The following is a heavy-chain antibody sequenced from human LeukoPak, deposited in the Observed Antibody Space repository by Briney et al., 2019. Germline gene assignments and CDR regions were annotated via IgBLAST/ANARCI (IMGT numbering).Heavy chain of an antibody. V-gene: IGHV4-59*01. Sequence: SETLSLTCSVSDGSINSYYWNWIRRPPGKGLEWIGYIYYNGNTNYSPSLKSRVTMSEDTSKNLFSLKVSSVTAADTAVYYCARGRSNYYGMDVWGQGTTVTVSS. D-gene: IGHD1-26*01. CDR1: DGSINSYY. CDR2: IYYNGNT. CDR3: ARGRSNYYGMDV. J-gene: IGHJ6*02.